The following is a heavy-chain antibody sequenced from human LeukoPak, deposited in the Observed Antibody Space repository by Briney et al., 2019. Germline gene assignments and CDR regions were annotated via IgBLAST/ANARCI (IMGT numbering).Heavy chain of an antibody. CDR3: ATVNGITIFGVVPYYFDY. CDR1: GYTLTELS. CDR2: FDPEDGET. D-gene: IGHD3-3*01. V-gene: IGHV1-24*01. Sequence: ASVKVSCKVSGYTLTELSMHWVRQAPGKGLEWMGGFDPEDGETIYARKFQGRVTMTEDTSTDTAYMELSSLRSEDTAVYYCATVNGITIFGVVPYYFDYWGQGTLVTVSS. J-gene: IGHJ4*02.